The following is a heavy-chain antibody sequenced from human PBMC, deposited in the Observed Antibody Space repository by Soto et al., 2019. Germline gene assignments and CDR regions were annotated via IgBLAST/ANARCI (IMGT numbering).Heavy chain of an antibody. J-gene: IGHJ4*02. Sequence: EVQLVESGGGLVKPGGSLRLSCAASGFTFSSYSMNWVRQAPGKGLEWVSSISSSSSYIYYADSVKGRFTISRDNAKNSLYLQMNSLRAEDTAVYYCARAGGYSGYDPMDYWGQGTLVTVSS. CDR3: ARAGGYSGYDPMDY. CDR2: ISSSSSYI. D-gene: IGHD5-12*01. V-gene: IGHV3-21*01. CDR1: GFTFSSYS.